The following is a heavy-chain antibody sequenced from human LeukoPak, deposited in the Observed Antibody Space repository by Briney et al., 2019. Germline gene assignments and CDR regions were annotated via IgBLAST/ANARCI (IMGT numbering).Heavy chain of an antibody. Sequence: GASVKVSCKASGGTFSSYAISWVRQAPGQGLEWMGRIIPILGIANYAQKFQGRVTITADKSTSTAYMELSSLRSEDTAVYYCARGLRYDSSKDAFDIWGQGTMVTVSS. D-gene: IGHD3-22*01. CDR1: GGTFSSYA. V-gene: IGHV1-69*04. CDR2: IIPILGIA. J-gene: IGHJ3*02. CDR3: ARGLRYDSSKDAFDI.